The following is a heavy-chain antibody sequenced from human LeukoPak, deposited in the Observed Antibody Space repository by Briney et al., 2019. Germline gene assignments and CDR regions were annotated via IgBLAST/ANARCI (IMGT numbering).Heavy chain of an antibody. CDR2: IYYRGST. CDR3: ARDRPGGSGSYYNFDY. D-gene: IGHD3-10*01. V-gene: IGHV4-30-4*08. Sequence: SETLSLTCTVSGGSISSGDYYWSWIRQPPGKGLEWIGYIYYRGSTYYNPSLKSRVTISVDTSKNQFSLKLSSVTAADTAVYYCARDRPGGSGSYYNFDYWGQGTLVTVSS. J-gene: IGHJ4*02. CDR1: GGSISSGDYY.